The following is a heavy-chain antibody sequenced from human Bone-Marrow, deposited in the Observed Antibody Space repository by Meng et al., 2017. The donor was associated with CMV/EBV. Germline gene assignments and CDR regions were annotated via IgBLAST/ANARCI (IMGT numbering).Heavy chain of an antibody. Sequence: GESLKISCAASGFTFSSYWMHWVRQAPGKGLVWVSRINSDGSTTRYADSVKGRFTISRDNARNTLYLQMNSLRAEDTTVYYCAREYRLKYDSSGFDFWGQGTLDTVSS. CDR3: AREYRLKYDSSGFDF. D-gene: IGHD3-22*01. J-gene: IGHJ4*02. V-gene: IGHV3-74*01. CDR2: INSDGSTT. CDR1: GFTFSSYW.